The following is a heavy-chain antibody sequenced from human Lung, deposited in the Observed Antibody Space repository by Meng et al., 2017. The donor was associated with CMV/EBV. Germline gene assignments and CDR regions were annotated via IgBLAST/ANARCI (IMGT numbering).Heavy chain of an antibody. CDR1: GFTFDDYV. CDR2: INWNGGST. J-gene: IGHJ4*02. CDR3: ARGLMDYSNYGLPQLPRTQTFDY. Sequence: GGSLRLSCAASGFTFDDYVMSWVRQAPGKGLEWVSGINWNGGSTGYADSVKGRFTISRDNAKNSLYLQMNSLRAEDTALYYCARGLMDYSNYGLPQLPRTQTFDYWGQGTLVIFSS. V-gene: IGHV3-20*04. D-gene: IGHD4-11*01.